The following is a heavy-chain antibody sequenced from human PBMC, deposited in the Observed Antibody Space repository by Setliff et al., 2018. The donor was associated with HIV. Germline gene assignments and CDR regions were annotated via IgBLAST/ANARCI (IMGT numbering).Heavy chain of an antibody. J-gene: IGHJ3*02. CDR2: IKQDGSER. D-gene: IGHD3-3*01. CDR1: GFTVSGYW. Sequence: GGSLRLSCAASGFTVSGYWMSWVRQAPGKGLEWVANIKQDGSERYYVDSVKGRFTISRDNTNNSLYLHMNSLRAEDTAVYYCARAAAYFNFWTGYHPHAFDIWGRGTMVTVSS. V-gene: IGHV3-7*01. CDR3: ARAAAYFNFWTGYHPHAFDI.